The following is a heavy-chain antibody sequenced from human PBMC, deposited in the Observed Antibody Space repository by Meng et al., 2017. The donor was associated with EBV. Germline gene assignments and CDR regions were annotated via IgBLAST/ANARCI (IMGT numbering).Heavy chain of an antibody. CDR2: LIPMSGAP. V-gene: IGHV1-69*01. J-gene: IGHJ4*02. Sequence: QVHWQQWWAGVKKPGSSVKASCRTAGGTFRSDAVSWVRQAPGQGLEWMGGLIPMSGAPHYAQKFQDRVTIIADESTSTHSMELNNLRFEDTAMYYCASESGRGFTPDYWGQGTLVTVSS. CDR1: GGTFRSDA. D-gene: IGHD3-10*01. CDR3: ASESGRGFTPDY.